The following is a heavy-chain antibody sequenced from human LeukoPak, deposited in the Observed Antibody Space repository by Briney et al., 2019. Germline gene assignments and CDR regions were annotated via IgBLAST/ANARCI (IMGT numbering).Heavy chain of an antibody. CDR2: INPSGGST. J-gene: IGHJ3*02. CDR3: ASHPYYYDSSGYLPTAFDI. V-gene: IGHV1-46*01. CDR1: GYTFTSYY. D-gene: IGHD3-22*01. Sequence: ASVKVSCKASGYTFTSYYMHWVRQAPGQGLEWMGIINPSGGSTSYAQKFQGRVTMTRDMSTSTVYMELSSLRSEDTAVYYCASHPYYYDSSGYLPTAFDIWGQGTMVTVSS.